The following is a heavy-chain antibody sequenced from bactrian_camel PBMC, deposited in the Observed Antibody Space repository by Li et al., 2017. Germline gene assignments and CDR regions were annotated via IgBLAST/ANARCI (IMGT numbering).Heavy chain of an antibody. D-gene: IGHD1*01. CDR3: VLDPGASQCNDDPWTAQTLGIF. Sequence: HVQLVESGGGSAQAGGSLRLSCLASGYNNSVCMGWFRQAPGKEREGVASIHIDGSTSYADSVEGRFTISKDSAGNILYLQMNSLKPEDTAMYYCVLDPGASQCNDDPWTAQTLGIFWGQGTQVTVS. V-gene: IGHV3S53*01. CDR1: GYNNSVC. CDR2: IHIDGST. J-gene: IGHJ4*01.